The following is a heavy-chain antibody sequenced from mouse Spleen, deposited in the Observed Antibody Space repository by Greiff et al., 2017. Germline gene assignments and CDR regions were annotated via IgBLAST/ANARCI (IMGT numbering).Heavy chain of an antibody. V-gene: IGHV1-69*01. Sequence: QVQLQQPGAELVMPGASVKLSCKASGYTFTSYWMHWVKQRPGQGLEWIGEIDPSDSYTNYNQKFKGKATLTVDKSSSTAYMQLSSLTSEDSAVYYCARAGYYVAYWGQGTLVTVSA. CDR1: GYTFTSYW. CDR3: ARAGYYVAY. D-gene: IGHD2-3*01. J-gene: IGHJ3*01. CDR2: IDPSDSYT.